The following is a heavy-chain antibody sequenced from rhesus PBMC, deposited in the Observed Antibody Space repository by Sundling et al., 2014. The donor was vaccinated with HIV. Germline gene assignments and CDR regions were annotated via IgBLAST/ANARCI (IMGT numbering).Heavy chain of an antibody. CDR3: ARNPPRGYTDY. Sequence: QVQLQESGPGVVKPSETLSLTCGVSGGSISDSYRWTWIRQFPGKGLEWIGYAYGSTMSTNYHPSLKSRVIISKDTSKNQFSLKLSSVTAADTAVYYCARNPPRGYTDYWGQGVLVTVSS. J-gene: IGHJ4*01. D-gene: IGHD3-28*01. CDR2: AYGSTMST. V-gene: IGHV4S10*01. CDR1: GGSISDSYR.